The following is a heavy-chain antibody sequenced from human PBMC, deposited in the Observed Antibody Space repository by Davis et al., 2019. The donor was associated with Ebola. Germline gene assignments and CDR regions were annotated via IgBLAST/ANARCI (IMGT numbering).Heavy chain of an antibody. Sequence: SVKVSCKASGGTFSSYAISWVRQAPGQGLEWMGGIIPIFGTANYAQKFQGRVTITADESTSTAYMELSSLRSDDTAVYYCARPVESDYVWGSYRGRKYYFDYWGQGTLVTVSS. CDR3: ARPVESDYVWGSYRGRKYYFDY. V-gene: IGHV1-69*13. J-gene: IGHJ4*02. CDR2: IIPIFGTA. D-gene: IGHD3-16*02. CDR1: GGTFSSYA.